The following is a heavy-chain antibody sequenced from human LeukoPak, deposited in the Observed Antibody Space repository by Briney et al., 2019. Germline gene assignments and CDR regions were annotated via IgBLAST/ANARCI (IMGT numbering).Heavy chain of an antibody. J-gene: IGHJ4*02. V-gene: IGHV3-30-3*01. Sequence: PGGSLRLSCAASGFTFSSYAMHWVRQAPGKGLEWVAVISYDGSNKYYADSVKGRFTISRDNSKNTLYLQMNSLSAEDTAVYYCARDGYYYGSGSYHSYYFDYWGQGTLVTVSS. CDR3: ARDGYYYGSGSYHSYYFDY. CDR2: ISYDGSNK. CDR1: GFTFSSYA. D-gene: IGHD3-10*01.